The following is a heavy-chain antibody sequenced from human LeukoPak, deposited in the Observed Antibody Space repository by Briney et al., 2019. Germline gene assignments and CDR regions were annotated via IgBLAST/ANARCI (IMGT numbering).Heavy chain of an antibody. CDR1: GFTLSHYY. CDR3: ARQGSEIDY. Sequence: GGSLRLSCAASGFTLSHYYMTWIRQAPGKGLEWPSCISSSGDTLYYADSVKGRFTVSRDNAENSLYLQMNSLRAEDTAMYYCARQGSEIDYWGQGTLVTVSS. V-gene: IGHV3-11*01. J-gene: IGHJ4*02. CDR2: ISSSGDTL.